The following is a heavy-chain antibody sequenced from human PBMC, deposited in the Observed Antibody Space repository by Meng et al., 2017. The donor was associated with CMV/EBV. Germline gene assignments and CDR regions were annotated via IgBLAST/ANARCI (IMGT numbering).Heavy chain of an antibody. D-gene: IGHD6-6*01. CDR2: ISYDGSNK. CDR3: ARGTKISSSFDY. CDR1: GFTFSSYA. J-gene: IGHJ4*02. Sequence: GGSLRLSCAASGFTFSSYAMHWVRQAPGKGLEWVAVISYDGSNKYYADSVKGRFTISRDNSKNTPYLQMNSLRAEDTAVYYCARGTKISSSFDYWGQGTLVTVSS. V-gene: IGHV3-30-3*01.